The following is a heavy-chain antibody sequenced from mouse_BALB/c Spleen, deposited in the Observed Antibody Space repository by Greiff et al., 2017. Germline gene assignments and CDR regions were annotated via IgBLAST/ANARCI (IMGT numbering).Heavy chain of an antibody. CDR3: ARSGYGNYLDY. V-gene: IGHV1S56*01. J-gene: IGHJ2*01. D-gene: IGHD2-1*01. Sequence: VQLQQSGPELVKPGASVRISCKASGYTFTSYYIHWVKQRPGQGLEWIGWIYPGNVNTKYNEKFKGKATLTADKSSSTAYMQLSSLTSEDSAVYFCARSGYGNYLDYWGQGTTLTVSS. CDR1: GYTFTSYY. CDR2: IYPGNVNT.